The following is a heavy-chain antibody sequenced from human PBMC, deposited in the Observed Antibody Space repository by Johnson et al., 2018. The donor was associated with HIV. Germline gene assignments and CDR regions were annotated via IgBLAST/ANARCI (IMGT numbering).Heavy chain of an antibody. CDR3: ATTDIVGAFDI. J-gene: IGHJ3*02. V-gene: IGHV3-15*01. D-gene: IGHD2-15*01. Sequence: VQLVESGGGLVKPGGSLRLSCAASGFTFTNAWMSWVRQAPGTGLEWLGRIKSETDGGTTDYAAPVKDRFTISRDDSKNTLYMQMNSLKVADAAVYYCATTDIVGAFDIWGQGTMVTVSS. CDR1: GFTFTNAW. CDR2: IKSETDGGTT.